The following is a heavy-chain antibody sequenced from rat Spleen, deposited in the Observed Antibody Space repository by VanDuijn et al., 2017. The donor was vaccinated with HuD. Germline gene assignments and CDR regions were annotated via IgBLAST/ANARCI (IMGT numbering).Heavy chain of an antibody. J-gene: IGHJ2*01. CDR1: GFTFSNYH. Sequence: EVQLVESGGGLVQPGRSMKLSCAASGFTFSNYHMAWVRQAPTKGLEWVASISTGGGDTYYRDSVKGRFTISRDIAKSILSLQMDSLRSEDTATYYCARRHYGYTDYFDYWGQGVMVTVSS. CDR3: ARRHYGYTDYFDY. CDR2: ISTGGGDT. V-gene: IGHV5-25*01. D-gene: IGHD1-9*01.